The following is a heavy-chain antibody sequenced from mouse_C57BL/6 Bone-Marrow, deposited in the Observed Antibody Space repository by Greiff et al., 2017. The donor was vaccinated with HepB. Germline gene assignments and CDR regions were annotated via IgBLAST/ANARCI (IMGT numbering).Heavy chain of an antibody. CDR2: IDPSDSYT. V-gene: IGHV1-69*01. CDR1: GYTFTSYW. J-gene: IGHJ1*03. Sequence: VKLQQPGAELVMPGASVKLSCKASGYTFTSYWMHWVKQRPGQGLEWIGEIDPSDSYTNYNQKFKGKSTLTVDKSSSTAYMQLSSLTSEDSAVYYCARWGLGWYFDVWGTGTTVTVSS. CDR3: ARWGLGWYFDV.